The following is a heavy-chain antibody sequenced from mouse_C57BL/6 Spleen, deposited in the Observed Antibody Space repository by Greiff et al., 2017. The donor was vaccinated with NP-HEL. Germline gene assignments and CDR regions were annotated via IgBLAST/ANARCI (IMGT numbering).Heavy chain of an antibody. D-gene: IGHD2-3*01. CDR2: INPGSGGT. V-gene: IGHV1-54*01. CDR3: ARSGLLSYAMDY. J-gene: IGHJ4*01. CDR1: GYAFTNYL. Sequence: QVQLQQSGAELVRPGTSVKVSCKASGYAFTNYLIEWVKQRPGQGLEWIGVINPGSGGTNYNEKFKGKATLTAGKSSSTAYMQLSSLTSEDSAVYFCARSGLLSYAMDYWGQGTSVTVSS.